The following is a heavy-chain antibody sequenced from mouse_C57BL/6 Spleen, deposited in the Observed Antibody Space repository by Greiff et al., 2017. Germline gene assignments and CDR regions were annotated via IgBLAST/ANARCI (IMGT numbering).Heavy chain of an antibody. D-gene: IGHD1-1*01. CDR3: ARGSSYMDYAMDY. Sequence: EVKVVESGGGLVKPGGSLKLSCAASGFTFSDYGMHWVRQAPEKGLEWVAYISSGSSTIYYAATVKGRFTISRDNAKNTLFLQMTSLRSEDTAMYYCARGSSYMDYAMDYWGQGTSVTVSS. V-gene: IGHV5-17*01. CDR1: GFTFSDYG. CDR2: ISSGSSTI. J-gene: IGHJ4*01.